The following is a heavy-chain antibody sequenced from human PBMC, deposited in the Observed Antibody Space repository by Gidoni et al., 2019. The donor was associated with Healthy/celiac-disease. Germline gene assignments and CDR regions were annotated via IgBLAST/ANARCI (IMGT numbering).Heavy chain of an antibody. V-gene: IGHV1-69*01. J-gene: IGHJ6*02. CDR2: IIPIFGTA. D-gene: IGHD6-19*01. CDR1: GGTFSSYA. CDR3: ARDGNGIAVAGPASYYYYGMDV. Sequence: QVQLVQSGAEVKKPGSSVKVSCKASGGTFSSYAISWVRQAPGQGLEWMGGIIPIFGTANYAQKFQGRVTITADESTSTAYMELSSLRSEDTAVYYCARDGNGIAVAGPASYYYYGMDVWGQGTTVTVSS.